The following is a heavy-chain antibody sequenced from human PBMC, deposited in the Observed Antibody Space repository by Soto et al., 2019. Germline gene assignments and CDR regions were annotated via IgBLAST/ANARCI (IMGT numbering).Heavy chain of an antibody. Sequence: GGSLRLSCAASGLTVSSNYMNWVRQAPGKGLEWVSVIYSGGSRYYADSVKGRFTISRDNSKNTLYLQMNSLRAEDTAVYYCAKGGRQWLVTSDFNYWGQGALVTVSS. CDR1: GLTVSSNY. CDR3: AKGGRQWLVTSDFNY. CDR2: IYSGGSR. J-gene: IGHJ4*02. V-gene: IGHV3-66*01. D-gene: IGHD6-19*01.